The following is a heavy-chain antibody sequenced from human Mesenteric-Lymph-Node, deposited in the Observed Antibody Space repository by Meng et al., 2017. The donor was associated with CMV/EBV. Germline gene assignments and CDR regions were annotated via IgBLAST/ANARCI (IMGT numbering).Heavy chain of an antibody. CDR1: GFTFDKYW. CDR2: IKQDESEK. V-gene: IGHV3-7*03. Sequence: GGSLRLSCAASGFTFDKYWMTWVRQAPGKGLEWVANIKQDESEKYYVDSVKGRFAISRDNSQNSLYLQMNSLRAEDTAVYYCASGGRYYFDYWGQGTLVTVSS. J-gene: IGHJ4*02. D-gene: IGHD1-26*01. CDR3: ASGGRYYFDY.